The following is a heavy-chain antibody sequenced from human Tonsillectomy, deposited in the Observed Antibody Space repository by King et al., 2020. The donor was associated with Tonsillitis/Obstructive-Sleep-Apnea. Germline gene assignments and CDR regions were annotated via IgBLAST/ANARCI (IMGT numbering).Heavy chain of an antibody. V-gene: IGHV4-59*01. CDR3: ARGKTIAARLDAFDI. CDR1: GGSISSYY. Sequence: QLQESGPGLVKPSETLSLTCTVSGGSISSYYWSWIRQPPGKGLEWIGYIYYSGSSNYNPSLKSRVTISVDTSKNQFSLKLSSVTAADTAVYYCARGKTIAARLDAFDIWGQGIMVTVSS. D-gene: IGHD6-6*01. CDR2: IYYSGSS. J-gene: IGHJ3*02.